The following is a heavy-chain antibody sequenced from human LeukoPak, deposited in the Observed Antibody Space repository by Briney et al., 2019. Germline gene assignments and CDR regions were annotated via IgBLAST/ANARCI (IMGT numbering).Heavy chain of an antibody. CDR3: ARSGYYDHFDY. D-gene: IGHD3-3*01. CDR2: INPKSGGT. CDR1: RYTFTGYY. V-gene: IGHV1-2*02. Sequence: ASLNLSCKTSRYTFTGYYIHLVRQAPGQGLEWMGWINPKSGGTNYAQKFQGRVTMTRDTSISTAYMELSSLRSDDTAVYYCARSGYYDHFDYWGQGTLVTVSS. J-gene: IGHJ4*02.